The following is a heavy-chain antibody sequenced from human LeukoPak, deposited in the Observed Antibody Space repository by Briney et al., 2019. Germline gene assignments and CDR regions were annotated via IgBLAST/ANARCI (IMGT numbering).Heavy chain of an antibody. J-gene: IGHJ4*02. CDR3: ARDFHRRLYDSSGYYPY. CDR1: GFTFSSYS. V-gene: IGHV3-48*01. CDR2: ISSSSTI. Sequence: PGGSLRLSCAVSGFTFSSYSMNWVRQAPGKGLEWVSYISSSSTIHYADSVKGRFTISRDNAKNSLYLQMNSLRAEDTAVYYCARDFHRRLYDSSGYYPYWGQGTLVTVSS. D-gene: IGHD3-22*01.